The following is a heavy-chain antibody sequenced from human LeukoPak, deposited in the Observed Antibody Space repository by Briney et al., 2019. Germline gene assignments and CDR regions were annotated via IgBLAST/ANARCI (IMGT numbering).Heavy chain of an antibody. D-gene: IGHD6-19*01. CDR2: IYYSGST. CDR1: GGSISTYY. J-gene: IGHJ4*02. V-gene: IGHV4-59*01. CDR3: ARGAVLDY. Sequence: SETLSLTCTVSGGSISTYYWSWLRQPPGKGLEWIGYIYYSGSTDYNPSLKSRVTISVDTSKNQFSLKLTSVTAADTAVYYCARGAVLDYWGQGTLVTVSS.